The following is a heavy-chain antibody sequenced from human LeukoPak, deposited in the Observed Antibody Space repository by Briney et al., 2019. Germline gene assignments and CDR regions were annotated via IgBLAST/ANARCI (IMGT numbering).Heavy chain of an antibody. CDR2: LKQDGSEK. CDR1: GFPFSSYW. Sequence: GSLELPCAASGFPFSSYWMSWVRPAPGKGLEWVANLKQDGSEKYYVDSVKGRFTISRDNAKNSLYLQMNSLRAEDTAVYYCARRGYYDGSGYYSLFIDYWGQGTLVTVSS. J-gene: IGHJ4*02. V-gene: IGHV3-7*01. D-gene: IGHD3-22*01. CDR3: ARRGYYDGSGYYSLFIDY.